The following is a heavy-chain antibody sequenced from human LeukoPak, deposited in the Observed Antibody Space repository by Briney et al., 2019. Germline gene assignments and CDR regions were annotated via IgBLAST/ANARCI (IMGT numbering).Heavy chain of an antibody. V-gene: IGHV3-30-3*01. J-gene: IGHJ4*02. CDR1: GFTFSSYA. CDR2: ISYDGSNK. CDR3: ARGEVGATTWFGDY. D-gene: IGHD1-26*01. Sequence: PGRSLRLSCAASGFTFSSYAMHWVRQAPGKGLEWVAVISYDGSNKYYPDSVKGRFTISRDNSKNTLYLQMNSLRAEDTAVYYCARGEVGATTWFGDYWGQGTLVTVSS.